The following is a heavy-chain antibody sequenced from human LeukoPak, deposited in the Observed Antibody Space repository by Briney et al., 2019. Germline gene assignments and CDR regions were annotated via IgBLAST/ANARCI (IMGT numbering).Heavy chain of an antibody. V-gene: IGHV3-23*01. CDR1: GFTFSSYA. CDR3: AKDGGAYSYGRYHFDH. Sequence: GGSLRLSCTASGFTFSSYAMTWVRQVPGKGLEWVSGTSATGDSTYYADSVKGRFTVSRDKSKNTLYLQMNNLRAEDTAVYYCAKDGGAYSYGRYHFDHWGQGALVTVSS. J-gene: IGHJ4*02. CDR2: TSATGDST. D-gene: IGHD5-18*01.